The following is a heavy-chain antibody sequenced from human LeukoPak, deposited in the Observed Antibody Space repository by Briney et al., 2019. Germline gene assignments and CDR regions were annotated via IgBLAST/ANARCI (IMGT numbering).Heavy chain of an antibody. CDR1: GFTFSNYG. CDR2: ISGSGGST. CDR3: AKDYESGSYYYFDY. V-gene: IGHV3-23*01. Sequence: PGGSLRLSCAASGFTFSNYGMHWVRQAPGKGLEWVSAISGSGGSTYYADSVKGRFTISRDNSKNTLYLQMNSLRAEDTAVYYCAKDYESGSYYYFDYWGQGTLVTVSS. D-gene: IGHD1-26*01. J-gene: IGHJ4*02.